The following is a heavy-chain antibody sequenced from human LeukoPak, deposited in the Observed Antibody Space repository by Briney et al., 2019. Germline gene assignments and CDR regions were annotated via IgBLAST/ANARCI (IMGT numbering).Heavy chain of an antibody. CDR2: FDPEDGET. CDR1: GYTLTELS. D-gene: IGHD6-13*01. V-gene: IGHV1-24*01. Sequence: ASVKVSCKVSGYTLTELSMHWVRQAPGKGLEWMGGFDPEDGETIYAQKFQGRVTMTEDTSTDTAYMELSSLRSEDTAVYYCATGGIAAAGYYYYYMDVWGKGTTVTVSS. CDR3: ATGGIAAAGYYYYYMDV. J-gene: IGHJ6*03.